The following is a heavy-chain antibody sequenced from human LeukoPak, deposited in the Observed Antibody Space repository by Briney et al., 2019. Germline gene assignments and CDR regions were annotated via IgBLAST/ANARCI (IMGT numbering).Heavy chain of an antibody. Sequence: GGSLRLSCAASGFTFSSYEMNWVRQAPGKWRERVSYISSSGSTIYYADSVKGRFTISRDNAKNSLYLQMNSLRAEDTAVYYCARAEQWTLYYFDYWGQGTLVTVSS. CDR2: ISSSGSTI. D-gene: IGHD6-19*01. J-gene: IGHJ4*02. V-gene: IGHV3-48*03. CDR3: ARAEQWTLYYFDY. CDR1: GFTFSSYE.